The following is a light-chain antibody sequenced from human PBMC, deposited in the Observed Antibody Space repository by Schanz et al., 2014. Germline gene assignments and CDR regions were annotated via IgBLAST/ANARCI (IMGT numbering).Light chain of an antibody. Sequence: EIVLTQSPATLSLSPGERATLSCRASQSVSSYLAWYQQKPGQTPRLLIYDASNRATGIPARFSGSGSGTDFTLPISSLEPEDFAVYYCQPRNNSQWTFGQGTKVEI. CDR1: QSVSSY. CDR2: DAS. V-gene: IGKV3-11*01. CDR3: QPRNNSQWT. J-gene: IGKJ1*01.